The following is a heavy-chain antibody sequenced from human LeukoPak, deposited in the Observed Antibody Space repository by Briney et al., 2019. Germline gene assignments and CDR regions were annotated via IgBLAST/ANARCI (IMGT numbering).Heavy chain of an antibody. V-gene: IGHV5-51*01. J-gene: IGHJ3*01. D-gene: IGHD1-26*01. CDR1: GYSFTSYC. CDR2: IYPGDSGP. CDR3: GMSGDRVPLQDDVFDV. Sequence: GESLEISCKVSGYSFTSYCIGWVRQIPGKGLEWMGIIYPGDSGPTYSPSFQGQVTIPVDKSINTAYLQWSSLQASDTAMYYCGMSGDRVPLQDDVFDVWGQGTMVTVST.